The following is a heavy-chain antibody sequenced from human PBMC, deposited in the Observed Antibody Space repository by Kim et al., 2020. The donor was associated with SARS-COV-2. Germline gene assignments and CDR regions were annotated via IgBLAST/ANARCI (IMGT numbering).Heavy chain of an antibody. Sequence: GGSLRLSCAASGFTFGDYAMHWVRQVPGKGLEWVSGISWNSGNIGYADSVKGRFTISRDNAKNSLHLQMNSLRVEDTALYYCAKATGYSYTYSAFDIWGQGTMVTVSS. J-gene: IGHJ3*02. D-gene: IGHD5-18*01. V-gene: IGHV3-9*01. CDR3: AKATGYSYTYSAFDI. CDR1: GFTFGDYA. CDR2: ISWNSGNI.